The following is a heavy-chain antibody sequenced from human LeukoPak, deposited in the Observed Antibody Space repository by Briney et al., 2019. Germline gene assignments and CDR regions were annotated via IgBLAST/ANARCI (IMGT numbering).Heavy chain of an antibody. D-gene: IGHD2-21*02. Sequence: SETLSLTCSVSGGSIISSTYYWAWFRQPPGKVLEWIGSLYYDEKTYYSLSLRSRITISGDTSKNHFSLKLSSVTAADTAVYYCARRSGDWAVNWFDPWGRGTLVTVSS. J-gene: IGHJ5*02. CDR3: ARRSGDWAVNWFDP. CDR1: GGSIISSTYY. V-gene: IGHV4-39*02. CDR2: LYYDEKT.